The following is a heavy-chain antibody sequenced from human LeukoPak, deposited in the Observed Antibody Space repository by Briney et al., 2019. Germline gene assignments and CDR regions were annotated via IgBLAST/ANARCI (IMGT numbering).Heavy chain of an antibody. CDR2: ISSSGSTI. D-gene: IGHD3-3*01. CDR3: ARDRLRFSF. CDR1: GFTFSSYE. J-gene: IGHJ4*02. V-gene: IGHV3-48*03. Sequence: GGSLRLSCAASGFTFSSYEMNWVRQAPGKGLEWVSYISSSGSTIYYADSVKGRFTISRDNAENSLFLQMNSLRAEDTAVYYCARDRLRFSFWGQGTLVTVSS.